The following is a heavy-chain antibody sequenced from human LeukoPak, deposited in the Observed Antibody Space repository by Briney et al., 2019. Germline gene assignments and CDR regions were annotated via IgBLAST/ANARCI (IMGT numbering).Heavy chain of an antibody. Sequence: PGGSLRLSCSVSGFTFSTYVMHWVRQAPGPGLEYVSAISSNGDNTYYADSVKGRFTIPRDNSKNTLYLQMSSLRADDTAVYYCVRGTGYWGQGTLVTVSS. CDR2: ISSNGDNT. V-gene: IGHV3-64D*06. CDR1: GFTFSTYV. J-gene: IGHJ4*02. CDR3: VRGTGY.